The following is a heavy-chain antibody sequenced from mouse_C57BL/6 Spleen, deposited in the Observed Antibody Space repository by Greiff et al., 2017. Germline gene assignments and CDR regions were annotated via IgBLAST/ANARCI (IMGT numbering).Heavy chain of an antibody. CDR3: ARSPYDYDDY. CDR2: IHPNSGST. D-gene: IGHD2-4*01. V-gene: IGHV1-64*01. CDR1: GYTFTSYW. Sequence: QVQVQQPGAELVKPGASVKLSCKASGYTFTSYWMHWVKQRPGQGLEWIGMIHPNSGSTNYNEKFKSKDTLTVDKSSSTAYMQLSSLTSEDSAVYYCARSPYDYDDYWGQGTTLTVSS. J-gene: IGHJ2*01.